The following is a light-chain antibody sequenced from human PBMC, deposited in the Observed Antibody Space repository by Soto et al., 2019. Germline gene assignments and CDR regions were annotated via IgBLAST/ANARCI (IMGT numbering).Light chain of an antibody. CDR2: DAS. J-gene: IGKJ2*01. CDR3: QQYDSSSPT. V-gene: IGKV1-39*01. CDR1: QTISTY. Sequence: DIQMTQSPSSLSASVGDRVTITCRASQTISTYLNWYQQKPGKDPRLLIYDASSLLSGVPSRFSGSGSGTDFTLTIASLQPEDFATYYCQQYDSSSPTFGQGTKLEIK.